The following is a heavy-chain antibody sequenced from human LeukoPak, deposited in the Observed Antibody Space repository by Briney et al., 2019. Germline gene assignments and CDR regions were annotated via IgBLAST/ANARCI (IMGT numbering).Heavy chain of an antibody. Sequence: GGSLRLSCAASGFTFDDYAMHWVRQAPGKGLEWVSGISWNSGSIGYADSVKGRFTISRDNAKNSLYLQMNSLRAEDTALYYCAKAPGYSYGNSFDYWGQGTLVTVSS. CDR2: ISWNSGSI. CDR3: AKAPGYSYGNSFDY. V-gene: IGHV3-9*01. D-gene: IGHD5-18*01. J-gene: IGHJ4*02. CDR1: GFTFDDYA.